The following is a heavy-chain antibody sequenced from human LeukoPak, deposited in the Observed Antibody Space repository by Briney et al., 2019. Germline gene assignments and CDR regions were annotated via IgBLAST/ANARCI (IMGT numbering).Heavy chain of an antibody. Sequence: GGSLRLSCAASGFTFSSYSMNWVRQAPGKGLEWVSYISSSSSTIYYADSVKGRFTISRDNAKNSLYLQMNSLRAEDTAVYYCARDRGSSGWGTGYFDLWGRGTLVTVSS. D-gene: IGHD6-19*01. V-gene: IGHV3-48*04. CDR2: ISSSSSTI. J-gene: IGHJ2*01. CDR3: ARDRGSSGWGTGYFDL. CDR1: GFTFSSYS.